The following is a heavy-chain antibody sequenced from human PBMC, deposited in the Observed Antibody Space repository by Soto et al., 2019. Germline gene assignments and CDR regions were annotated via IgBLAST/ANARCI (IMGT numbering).Heavy chain of an antibody. Sequence: ASVKVSCKASGYTFTSYGISWVRQAPGQGLEWMGWISAYNGNTNYAQKLQGRVTMTTDTSTSTAYMELRSLRSDDTAVYYCARDSEIHDYSNFGWFGPWGQGTLVTVSS. D-gene: IGHD4-4*01. V-gene: IGHV1-18*01. J-gene: IGHJ5*02. CDR1: GYTFTSYG. CDR2: ISAYNGNT. CDR3: ARDSEIHDYSNFGWFGP.